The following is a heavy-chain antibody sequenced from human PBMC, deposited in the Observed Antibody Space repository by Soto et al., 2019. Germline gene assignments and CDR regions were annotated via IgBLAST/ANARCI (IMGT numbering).Heavy chain of an antibody. CDR1: GGSISSYY. CDR3: ARDNIVATIWGDYYYYGMDV. Sequence: SETLSLTCTVSGGSISSYYWSWIRQPPGKGLEWIGYIYYSGSTNYNPSLKSRVTISVDTSKNQFSLKLSSVTAADTAVYYCARDNIVATIWGDYYYYGMDVWGQGTTVTVSS. V-gene: IGHV4-59*01. J-gene: IGHJ6*02. D-gene: IGHD5-12*01. CDR2: IYYSGST.